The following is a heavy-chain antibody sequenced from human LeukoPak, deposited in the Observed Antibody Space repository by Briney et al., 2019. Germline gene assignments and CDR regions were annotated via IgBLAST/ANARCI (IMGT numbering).Heavy chain of an antibody. V-gene: IGHV3-33*01. CDR3: ARAPYTTGRSFYFDS. D-gene: IGHD2-2*02. CDR1: GFTFRNYG. J-gene: IGHJ4*02. Sequence: GRSLRLSCAASGFTFRNYGMHWVRQAPGKGLEWVAIIWYDGSRNYYADSVKGRFTISRDNFNNTLYLQMNSLRAEDTALYYCARAPYTTGRSFYFDSWGQGTLVTVSS. CDR2: IWYDGSRN.